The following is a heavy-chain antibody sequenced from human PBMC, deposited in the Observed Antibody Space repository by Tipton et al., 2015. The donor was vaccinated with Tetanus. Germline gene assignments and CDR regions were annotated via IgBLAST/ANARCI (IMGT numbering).Heavy chain of an antibody. CDR2: IYQSGST. CDR3: ARDRGQQFVSDWFDP. D-gene: IGHD6-6*01. Sequence: TLSLTCTVSGGSINSPDHSWGWIRQPPGKGLEWIGYIYQSGSTSYNPSLAPRVTITADKSKNQFSLNLRSLTAADTAVYYCARDRGQQFVSDWFDPWGQGTLVTVSS. V-gene: IGHV4-30-2*01. J-gene: IGHJ5*02. CDR1: GGSINSPDHS.